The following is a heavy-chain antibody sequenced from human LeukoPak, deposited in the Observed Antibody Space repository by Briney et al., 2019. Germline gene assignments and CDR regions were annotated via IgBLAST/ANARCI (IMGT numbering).Heavy chain of an antibody. V-gene: IGHV4-34*01. Sequence: PSETLSLTCAVYGGSFSGYYWSWIRQPPGKGLEWIGEINHSGSTNYNPSLKSRVTISVDTSKNQLSLTLSSVTAADTAVYYCARGGSTDYDFWSGYYSLYYFDYWGQGTLVTVSS. CDR3: ARGGSTDYDFWSGYYSLYYFDY. CDR1: GGSFSGYY. CDR2: INHSGST. D-gene: IGHD3-3*01. J-gene: IGHJ4*02.